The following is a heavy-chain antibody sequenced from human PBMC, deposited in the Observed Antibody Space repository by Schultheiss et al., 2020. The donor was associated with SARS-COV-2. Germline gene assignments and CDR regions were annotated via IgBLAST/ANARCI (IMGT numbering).Heavy chain of an antibody. V-gene: IGHV1-18*01. J-gene: IGHJ4*02. D-gene: IGHD2-21*02. Sequence: ASVKVSCKASGGTFSTYGVTWVRQAPGQGLEWMGWISAYNGNTNYAQKLQGRVTMTTDTSTSTAYMELRSLRSDDTAVYYCARDRIVVVTAMPWIDYWGQGTLVTVSS. CDR2: ISAYNGNT. CDR1: GGTFSTYG. CDR3: ARDRIVVVTAMPWIDY.